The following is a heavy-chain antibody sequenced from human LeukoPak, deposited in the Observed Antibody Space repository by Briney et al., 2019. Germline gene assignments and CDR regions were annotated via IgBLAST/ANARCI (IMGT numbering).Heavy chain of an antibody. Sequence: GGSLRLSCAASGFTFSSYGMHWVRQASGKGLEWVGRIRSKANNYATTYAASVKGRFTISRDDSKNTAYLQMNSLKTEDTAVYYCTRHQGAGGSGVDYWGQGTLVTVSS. CDR1: GFTFSSYG. D-gene: IGHD2-15*01. CDR2: IRSKANNYAT. CDR3: TRHQGAGGSGVDY. J-gene: IGHJ4*02. V-gene: IGHV3-73*01.